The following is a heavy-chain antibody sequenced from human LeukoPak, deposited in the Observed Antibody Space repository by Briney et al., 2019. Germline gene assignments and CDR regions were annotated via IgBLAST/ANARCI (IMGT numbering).Heavy chain of an antibody. CDR3: TTDPYSVPGYFDF. V-gene: IGHV3-15*01. Sequence: GGSLRLSCAASGFTFSSYGMHWVRQAPGKGLEWVGRIRSKSDGGTADYAAPVKGRFSISRDDSRNTLYLQMNSLKTEDTAVYYCTTDPYSVPGYFDFWGQGTLVTVSS. CDR2: IRSKSDGGTA. J-gene: IGHJ4*02. CDR1: GFTFSSYG. D-gene: IGHD6-13*01.